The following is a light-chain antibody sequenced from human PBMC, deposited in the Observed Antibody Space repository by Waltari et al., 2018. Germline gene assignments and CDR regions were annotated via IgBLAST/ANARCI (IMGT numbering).Light chain of an antibody. CDR2: AAY. J-gene: IGKJ4*01. V-gene: IGKV1-6*01. CDR3: LQEFAFPLT. Sequence: MTQSPYPLSASVGDRLTITCRERENMKNDFGWYEQKRGKAHNLLIFAAYCLQSGVPSSFSAIGSGTDFTLTISSLQPKDFATFNALQEFAFPLTFGGGTKVDI. CDR1: ENMKND.